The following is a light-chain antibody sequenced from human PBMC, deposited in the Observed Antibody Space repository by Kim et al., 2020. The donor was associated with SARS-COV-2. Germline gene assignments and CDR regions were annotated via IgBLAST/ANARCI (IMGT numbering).Light chain of an antibody. CDR2: AAS. Sequence: SASVGDRVTITCQTSPGISGYLAWFQQQPGKAPKLLIYAASTLQSGVPSRFSGSGSGTEFTLTIGSLQPEDFATYYCQQLNSYPPTFGQGTKLEI. CDR3: QQLNSYPPT. J-gene: IGKJ2*01. CDR1: PGISGY. V-gene: IGKV1-9*01.